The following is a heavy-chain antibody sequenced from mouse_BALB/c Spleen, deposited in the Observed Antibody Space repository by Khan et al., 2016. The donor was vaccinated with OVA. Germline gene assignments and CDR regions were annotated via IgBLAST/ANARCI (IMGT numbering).Heavy chain of an antibody. CDR2: ISYSGVT. CDR1: GYSITSGYA. Sequence: EVQLQESGPGLVKPSQSLSLTCTVTGYSITSGYAWNWIRQFPGNKLEWMGYISYSGVTSYTPSPKRRISITRDTSKNQFFLQLNSVTTEDTATYYCARGNYYGYYFDYWGQGTTLTVSS. D-gene: IGHD1-1*01. CDR3: ARGNYYGYYFDY. J-gene: IGHJ2*01. V-gene: IGHV3-2*02.